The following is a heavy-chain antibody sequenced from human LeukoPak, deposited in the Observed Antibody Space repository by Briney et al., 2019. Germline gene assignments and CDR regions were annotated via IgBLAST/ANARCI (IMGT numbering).Heavy chain of an antibody. CDR3: ARGGFYCGGDCYVDY. CDR1: GGSFSPYY. D-gene: IGHD2-21*02. CDR2: INHSGST. J-gene: IGHJ4*02. V-gene: IGHV4-34*01. Sequence: SSDTLSLTCAVYGGSFSPYYWSWIRQPPGKGLEWIGEINHSGSTNYNPSLKSRVTISVDTSKNQFSLRPSSVTAADTAVYYCARGGFYCGGDCYVDYWGQGTLVTVSS.